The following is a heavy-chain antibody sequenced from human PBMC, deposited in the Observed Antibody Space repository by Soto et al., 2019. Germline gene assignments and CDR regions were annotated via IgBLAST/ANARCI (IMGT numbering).Heavy chain of an antibody. Sequence: VQLVESGGGVVQPGRSLRLSCAASGFTFSDHAMHWVRQAPGKGLEWVAVVSHDGRNTHYADSVKGRFTISRDSSKNTVSLEMTSLRAEDTAVYYCAKGGRQWLVTSDFNYWGQGDLVTVSS. CDR2: VSHDGRNT. CDR1: GFTFSDHA. D-gene: IGHD6-19*01. J-gene: IGHJ4*02. CDR3: AKGGRQWLVTSDFNY. V-gene: IGHV3-30*18.